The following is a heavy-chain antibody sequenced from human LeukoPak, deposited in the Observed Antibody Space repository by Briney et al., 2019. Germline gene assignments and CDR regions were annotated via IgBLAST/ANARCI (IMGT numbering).Heavy chain of an antibody. V-gene: IGHV4-34*01. CDR3: ARGRFGELLYYFDY. J-gene: IGHJ4*02. CDR2: INHSGST. Sequence: PSETLSLTCAVYGGSFSGYYWSWIRQPPGKGLEWIGEINHSGSTNYNPSLKSRVTISVDTSKNQFSLKLSSVTAADTAVYYCARGRFGELLYYFDYWGQGTLVTVSS. CDR1: GGSFSGYY. D-gene: IGHD3-10*01.